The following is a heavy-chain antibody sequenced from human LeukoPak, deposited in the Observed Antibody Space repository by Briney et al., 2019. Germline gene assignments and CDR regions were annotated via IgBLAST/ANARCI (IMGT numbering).Heavy chain of an antibody. J-gene: IGHJ4*02. CDR2: INTDGSST. CDR3: ATRGTYYYDNSGYWGFDY. V-gene: IGHV3-74*01. Sequence: PGGSLRLSCAASGFTFSSYWMHWVRQAPGKGLVWVSRINTDGSSTSYADSVKGRFTISRDNAKNTLYLQMNSLRAEDTAVYYRATRGTYYYDNSGYWGFDYWGQGTLVTVSS. D-gene: IGHD3-22*01. CDR1: GFTFSSYW.